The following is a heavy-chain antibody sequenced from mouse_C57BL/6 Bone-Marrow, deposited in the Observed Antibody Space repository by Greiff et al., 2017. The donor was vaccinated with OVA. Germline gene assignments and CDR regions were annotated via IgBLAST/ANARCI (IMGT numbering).Heavy chain of an antibody. D-gene: IGHD1-1*01. Sequence: VQLQQSGAELARPGASVKLSCKASGYTFTSYGISWVKQRTGQGLEWIGEIYPRSGNTYYNEKFKGKATLTADKSSSTAYMELRSLTSEDSAVYFCARGDYYYGSSWTWFAYWGQGTLVTVSA. V-gene: IGHV1-81*01. CDR1: GYTFTSYG. CDR2: IYPRSGNT. CDR3: ARGDYYYGSSWTWFAY. J-gene: IGHJ3*01.